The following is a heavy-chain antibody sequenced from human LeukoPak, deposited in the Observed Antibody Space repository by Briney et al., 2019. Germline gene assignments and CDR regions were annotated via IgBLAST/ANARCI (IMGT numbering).Heavy chain of an antibody. CDR3: ARDRFLGYCSGGSCYSDLNNWFDP. CDR2: ISSSSSYI. D-gene: IGHD2-15*01. J-gene: IGHJ5*02. CDR1: GFTFSSYS. Sequence: GGSLRLSCAASGFTFSSYSMNWVRQAPGKGLEWVSSISSSSSYIYYADSVKGRFTISRENAKNSLYLQMNSLRAEDTAVYYCARDRFLGYCSGGSCYSDLNNWFDPWGQGTLVTVSS. V-gene: IGHV3-21*01.